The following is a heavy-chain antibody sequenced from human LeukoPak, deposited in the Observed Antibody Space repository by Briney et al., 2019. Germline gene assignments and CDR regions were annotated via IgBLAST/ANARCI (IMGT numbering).Heavy chain of an antibody. CDR3: ARDEMATSLYRVFDY. D-gene: IGHD5-24*01. Sequence: ASVKVSCKASGYTFTGYYMHWVRQAPGQGLEWMGRINPNSGGTNYAQKFQGRVTMTRDTSIGTAYMELSRLRSDDTAVYYCARDEMATSLYRVFDYWGQGTLVTVSS. V-gene: IGHV1-2*06. J-gene: IGHJ4*02. CDR1: GYTFTGYY. CDR2: INPNSGGT.